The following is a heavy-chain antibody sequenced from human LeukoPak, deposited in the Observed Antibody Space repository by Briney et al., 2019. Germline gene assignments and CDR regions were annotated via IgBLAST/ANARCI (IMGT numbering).Heavy chain of an antibody. J-gene: IGHJ6*02. D-gene: IGHD3-10*01. CDR1: GGSISSGGYY. V-gene: IGHV4-31*03. CDR2: IYYSGST. Sequence: PSETLSLTCTVSGGSISSGGYYWSWIRQHPGKGLEWIGYIYYSGSTYYNPSLKSRVTISVDTSKNQFSLKLSSVTAADTAVYCCAREKSQGVKDFSYGMDVWGQGTTVTVSS. CDR3: AREKSQGVKDFSYGMDV.